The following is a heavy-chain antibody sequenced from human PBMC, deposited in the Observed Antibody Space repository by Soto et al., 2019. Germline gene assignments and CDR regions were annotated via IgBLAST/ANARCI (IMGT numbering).Heavy chain of an antibody. Sequence: SVKVSCKASGFTFTSSTVQWVRQARGQRLEWIGWIVVGSGNTNYAQKFQERVTITRDMSTSTAYMELSSLRSEDTAVYYCAAVPYSSSSRRDYWGQGTLVTVSS. CDR2: IVVGSGNT. D-gene: IGHD6-6*01. V-gene: IGHV1-58*01. CDR1: GFTFTSST. J-gene: IGHJ4*02. CDR3: AAVPYSSSSRRDY.